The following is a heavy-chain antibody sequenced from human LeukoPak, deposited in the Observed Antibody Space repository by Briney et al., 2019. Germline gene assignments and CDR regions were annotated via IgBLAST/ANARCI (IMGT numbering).Heavy chain of an antibody. CDR3: ARDMSSVLRFLEWSPRHSLDY. J-gene: IGHJ4*02. Sequence: GASVKVSCKASGYSFTYHYMHWLRQAPGQGLEWIGIINPSDGSTTYAQKFQGRVTMTRDMSTSTVYMELSSPRSEDTAVYYCARDMSSVLRFLEWSPRHSLDYWGQGTLVTVSS. D-gene: IGHD3-3*01. CDR1: GYSFTYHY. CDR2: INPSDGST. V-gene: IGHV1-46*01.